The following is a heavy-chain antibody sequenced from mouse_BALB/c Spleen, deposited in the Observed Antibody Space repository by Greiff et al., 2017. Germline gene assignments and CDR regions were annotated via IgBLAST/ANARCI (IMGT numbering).Heavy chain of an antibody. CDR1: GFTFTDYY. V-gene: IGHV7-3*02. CDR3: ARDKELVMDY. J-gene: IGHJ4*01. Sequence: EVKLMESGGGLVQPGGSLRLSCATSGFTFTDYYMSWVRQPPGKALEWLGFIRNKANGYTTEYSASVKGRFTISRDNSQSILYLQMNTLRAGDSATYYCARDKELVMDYWGQGTSVTVSS. CDR2: IRNKANGYTT. D-gene: IGHD4-1*01.